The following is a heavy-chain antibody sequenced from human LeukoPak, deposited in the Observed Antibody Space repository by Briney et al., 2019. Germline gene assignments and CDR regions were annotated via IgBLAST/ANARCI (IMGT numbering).Heavy chain of an antibody. D-gene: IGHD6-13*01. CDR2: ISSSSSTI. J-gene: IGHJ4*02. Sequence: GGSLRLSCAASGFTFSTYTMNWVRQAPGKGLDWVSHISSSSSTIYYADSVKVRFTISRDNAKNSLHLQMNSLRDEDTAVYYCARARRSRSSWYHDYWGQGSLVTVSS. V-gene: IGHV3-48*02. CDR1: GFTFSTYT. CDR3: ARARRSRSSWYHDY.